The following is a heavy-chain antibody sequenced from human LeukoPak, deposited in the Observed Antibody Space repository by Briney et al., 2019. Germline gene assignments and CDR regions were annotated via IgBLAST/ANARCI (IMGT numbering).Heavy chain of an antibody. V-gene: IGHV4-59*11. D-gene: IGHD5-18*01. CDR3: ARDTAIFEY. J-gene: IGHJ4*02. CDR2: IFNRGST. Sequence: SETLSLTCTVSGVSISSHYWSCIRQSPGKGLEWIGYIFNRGSTNYSPSLKSRVTMSVDASKNQFSLKLSSVTAADTAVYYCARDTAIFEYWGQGTLVSVSS. CDR1: GVSISSHY.